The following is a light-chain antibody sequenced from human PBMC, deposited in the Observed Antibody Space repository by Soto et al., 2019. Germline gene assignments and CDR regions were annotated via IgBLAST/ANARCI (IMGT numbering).Light chain of an antibody. CDR1: SSDVGGYNY. V-gene: IGLV2-14*01. Sequence: QSALTQPASVSGSPGQSITISCTGTSSDVGGYNYVSWYHQHPGKAPKLMIYDVSNRPSGVSNRFSGSKSGNTASLTISGLQAEDEADDYCSSYTSSSTLVVFGGGTKVTVL. J-gene: IGLJ2*01. CDR2: DVS. CDR3: SSYTSSSTLVV.